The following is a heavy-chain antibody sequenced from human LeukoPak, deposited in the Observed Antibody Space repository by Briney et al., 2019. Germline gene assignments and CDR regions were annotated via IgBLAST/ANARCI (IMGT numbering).Heavy chain of an antibody. CDR1: GFTFSDYW. J-gene: IGHJ4*02. CDR3: VRDLGGRSGH. D-gene: IGHD1-26*01. CDR2: INTDGSIT. V-gene: IGHV3-74*01. Sequence: GGSLRLSCAASGFTFSDYWMHWVRQVPGKGLVWVSRINTDGSITNHADSVKGRFTISRGNAENILYLQMNSLRAEDTAVYYCVRDLGGRSGHWGQGTLVTVSS.